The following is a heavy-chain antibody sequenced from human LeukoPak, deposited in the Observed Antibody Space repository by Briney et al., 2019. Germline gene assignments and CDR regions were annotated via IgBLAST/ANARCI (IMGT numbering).Heavy chain of an antibody. V-gene: IGHV4-61*02. CDR1: GGSITSGTYY. J-gene: IGHJ4*02. D-gene: IGHD5-24*01. CDR2: FYTSGST. CDR3: ARGRDGYNFLNRGEYYYFDY. Sequence: SETLSLTCTVSGGSITSGTYYWSWIRQPAGKGLEWIGRFYTSGSTNYNPSLKSRVTVSVDTSKNQFSLKLSSVTAADTAVYYCARGRDGYNFLNRGEYYYFDYWGQGTLVTVSS.